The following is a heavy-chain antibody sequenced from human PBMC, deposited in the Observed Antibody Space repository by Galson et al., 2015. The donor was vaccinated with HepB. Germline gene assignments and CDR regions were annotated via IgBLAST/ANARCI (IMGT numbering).Heavy chain of an antibody. CDR2: ISSSSSTI. V-gene: IGHV3-48*01. D-gene: IGHD6-19*01. CDR1: GFTFSSYS. J-gene: IGHJ2*01. CDR3: ARGAQWLVFYWYFDL. Sequence: SLRLSCAASGFTFSSYSMNWVRQAPGKGLEWVSYISSSSSTIYYADSVKGRFTISRDNAKNSLYLQMNSLRAEDTAVYYCARGAQWLVFYWYFDLWGRGTLVTISS.